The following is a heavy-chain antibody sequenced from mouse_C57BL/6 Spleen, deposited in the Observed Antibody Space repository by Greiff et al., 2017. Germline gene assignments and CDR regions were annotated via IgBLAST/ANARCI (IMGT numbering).Heavy chain of an antibody. J-gene: IGHJ4*01. CDR3: ASQLRLRDAMDY. CDR1: GYTFTSYW. Sequence: QVQLKQPGAELVMPGASVKLSCKASGYTFTSYWMHWVKQRPGQGLEWIGEIDPSDSYTNYNQKFKGKSTLTVDKSSSTAYMQLSSLTSEDSAVYYCASQLRLRDAMDYWGQGTSVTVSS. V-gene: IGHV1-69*01. D-gene: IGHD3-2*02. CDR2: IDPSDSYT.